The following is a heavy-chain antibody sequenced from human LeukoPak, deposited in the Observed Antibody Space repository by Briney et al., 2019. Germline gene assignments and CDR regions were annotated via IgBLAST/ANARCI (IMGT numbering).Heavy chain of an antibody. V-gene: IGHV3-23*01. J-gene: IGHJ5*02. Sequence: GGSLRLSCAASGFTFSSYAMSWVRQAPGKGLEWVSAISGSGGSTYYADSVKGRFTISRDNSKNTLYLQMNSLRAEDTAVYYCAKGEAARPSPPYNRFDPWGQGTLVTVSS. CDR3: AKGEAARPSPPYNRFDP. CDR2: ISGSGGST. D-gene: IGHD6-6*01. CDR1: GFTFSSYA.